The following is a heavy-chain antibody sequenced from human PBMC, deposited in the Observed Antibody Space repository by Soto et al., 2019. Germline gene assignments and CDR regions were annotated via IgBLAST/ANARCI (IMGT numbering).Heavy chain of an antibody. CDR2: MNPNSGNT. V-gene: IGHV1-8*01. CDR3: AREGTIRGDDY. D-gene: IGHD2-2*02. CDR1: GDPFTRYD. Sequence: ASRKVSLQGSGDPFTRYDIHMVRQAPGQGLEWMGWMNPNSGNTGYAQKFQGRVTMTRNTSISTAYMELSSLRSEDTAVYYCAREGTIRGDDYWGQGTLVTVSS. J-gene: IGHJ4*02.